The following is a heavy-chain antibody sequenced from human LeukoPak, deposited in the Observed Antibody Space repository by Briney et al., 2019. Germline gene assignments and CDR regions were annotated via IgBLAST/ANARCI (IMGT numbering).Heavy chain of an antibody. CDR2: ISAYNGNT. J-gene: IGHJ6*02. D-gene: IGHD3-10*01. CDR1: GYTFTSYG. V-gene: IGHV1-18*01. CDR3: ARGWFGELDYGMDV. Sequence: ASVKVSCKASGYTFTSYGISWVRQAPGQGLEWMGWISAYNGNTNYAQKLQGRVTMTTDTSTSTAYMKLRSLRSDDTAVYYCARGWFGELDYGMDVWGQGTTVTVSS.